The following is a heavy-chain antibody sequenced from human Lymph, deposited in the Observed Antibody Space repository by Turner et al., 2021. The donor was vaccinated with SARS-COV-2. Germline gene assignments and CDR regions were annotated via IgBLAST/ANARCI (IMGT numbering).Heavy chain of an antibody. V-gene: IGHV1-2*02. CDR1: GYTLTGYY. D-gene: IGHD3-10*01. CDR3: ARSRDLQSMVRGVDPFDY. Sequence: QVQLVQSGAEVKKPGASVKVSCKASGYTLTGYYMPWVRQAPGQGLEWMGWIHPNSGGTNYAQKFQGRFTMTRDTSISTAYMDLSRLRSDDTAMYYCARSRDLQSMVRGVDPFDYWGQGTLVTVSS. J-gene: IGHJ4*02. CDR2: IHPNSGGT.